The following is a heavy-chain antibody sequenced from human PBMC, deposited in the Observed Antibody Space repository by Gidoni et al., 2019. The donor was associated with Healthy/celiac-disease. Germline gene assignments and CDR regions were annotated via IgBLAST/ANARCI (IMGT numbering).Heavy chain of an antibody. CDR1: GYTFTSHG. CDR3: AREAYDFWSGYWAD. CDR2: ISVYNCNT. Sequence: QVQLLQSGAEVKKPGASVKVPCKASGYTFTSHGISWVRPAPGQGLEWMGWISVYNCNTNYAQKLQGRVTMTTDTSTSTAYMELRSLRSDDTAVYYCAREAYDFWSGYWADWGQGTLVTVSS. D-gene: IGHD3-3*01. J-gene: IGHJ4*02. V-gene: IGHV1-18*01.